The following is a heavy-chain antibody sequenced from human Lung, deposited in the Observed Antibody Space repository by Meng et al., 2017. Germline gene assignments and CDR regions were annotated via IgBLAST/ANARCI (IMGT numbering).Heavy chain of an antibody. J-gene: IGHJ4*02. D-gene: IGHD4-23*01. Sequence: QGQLQASGPGLVKPSQTLSLTCTVAGGSISSGSYYWSWIRQPAGKGLEWIGRIYTSGSTNYNPSLKSRVTISVDTSKNQFSLKLSSVTAADTAVYYCARVSYGGPMDYWGQGTLVTVSS. CDR2: IYTSGST. CDR3: ARVSYGGPMDY. V-gene: IGHV4-61*02. CDR1: GGSISSGSYY.